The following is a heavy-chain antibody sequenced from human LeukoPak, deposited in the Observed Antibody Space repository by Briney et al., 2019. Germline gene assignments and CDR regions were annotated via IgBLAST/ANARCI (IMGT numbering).Heavy chain of an antibody. CDR2: INPNSGGT. CDR3: ARAYYYDSSQGNYYFDY. J-gene: IGHJ4*02. D-gene: IGHD3-22*01. CDR1: GYTFTGYY. V-gene: IGHV1-2*02. Sequence: GASVKVSCKASGYTFTGYYMHWVRQAPGQGLEWMGWINPNSGGTNYAQKFQGRVTMTRDTSISTAYMELSRLRSDDTAVYYCARAYYYDSSQGNYYFDYWGQGTLVTVSS.